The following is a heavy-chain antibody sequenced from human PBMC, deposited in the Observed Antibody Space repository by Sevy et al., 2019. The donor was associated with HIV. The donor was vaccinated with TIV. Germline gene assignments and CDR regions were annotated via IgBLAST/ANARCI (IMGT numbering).Heavy chain of an antibody. Sequence: GGSLRLSCAASGFTFSSYSMNWVRQAPGKGLEWVSYISSSSSTIYYADSVKGRFTISRDNAKNSLYLQMNSLRVEDTAVYYCARGTYYYGSGTRVDYYYYGMDVWGQGTTVTVSS. CDR1: GFTFSSYS. J-gene: IGHJ6*02. CDR3: ARGTYYYGSGTRVDYYYYGMDV. D-gene: IGHD3-10*01. V-gene: IGHV3-48*01. CDR2: ISSSSSTI.